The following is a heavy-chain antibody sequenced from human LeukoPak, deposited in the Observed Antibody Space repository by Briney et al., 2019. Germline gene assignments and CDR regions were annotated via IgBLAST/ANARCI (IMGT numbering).Heavy chain of an antibody. CDR2: ISGSGGST. CDR1: GFTFSSYA. J-gene: IGHJ6*02. CDR3: AKTLNPSPRVDYYYYGMDV. Sequence: PGASLRLSCAASGFTFSSYAMSWVRQAPGKGPEWVSAISGSGGSTYYADSVKGRFTISRDNFKNTLYLQMNSLRAEDTAVYYCAKTLNPSPRVDYYYYGMDVWGQGTTVTVSS. V-gene: IGHV3-23*01.